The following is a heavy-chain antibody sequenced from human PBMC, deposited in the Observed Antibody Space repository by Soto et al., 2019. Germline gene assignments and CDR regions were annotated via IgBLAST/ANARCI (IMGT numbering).Heavy chain of an antibody. CDR2: LSGSGGST. CDR1: GFTFSSYA. CDR3: AKKPDITMIVVVITNFDY. V-gene: IGHV3-23*01. Sequence: EVQLLESGGGLVQPGGSLRLSCAASGFTFSSYAMSWVRQAPGKGLEWVSALSGSGGSTYYADSVKGRFTISRDNSKNTLYLQRNSLRAEDTAVYYCAKKPDITMIVVVITNFDYWGQGTLVTVSS. J-gene: IGHJ4*02. D-gene: IGHD3-22*01.